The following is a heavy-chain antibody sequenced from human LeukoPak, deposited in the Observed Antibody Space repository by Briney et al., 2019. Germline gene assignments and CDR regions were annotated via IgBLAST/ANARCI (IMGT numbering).Heavy chain of an antibody. D-gene: IGHD2-15*01. CDR2: FYPGDSDT. CDR1: GSRFTSFW. CDR3: ARPGAAYCSGGSCQAPDAFDI. Sequence: GEALEISWQGSGSRFTSFWIGWVRQIPGKGLEGVGIFYPGDSDTRYSRSFQGQGTISADKSISTAYLQWSSLKASDTAMYYCARPGAAYCSGGSCQAPDAFDIWGQGTMVTVSS. V-gene: IGHV5-51*01. J-gene: IGHJ3*02.